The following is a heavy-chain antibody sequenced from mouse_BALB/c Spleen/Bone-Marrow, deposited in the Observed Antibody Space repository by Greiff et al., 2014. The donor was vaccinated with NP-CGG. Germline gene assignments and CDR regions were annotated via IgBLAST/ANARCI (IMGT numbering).Heavy chain of an antibody. Sequence: VKLVESGAELVKPGASVKLSCKASGYTLTSYWMHWVKQRPGQGLEWIGEINPSNGRTNYNEKFKSKATLTVDKSSSTAYMQLSSLTSEDSAVYYCARYATATYWFAYWGQGTLVTVSA. CDR2: INPSNGRT. CDR3: ARYATATYWFAY. D-gene: IGHD1-2*01. J-gene: IGHJ3*01. V-gene: IGHV1S81*02. CDR1: GYTLTSYW.